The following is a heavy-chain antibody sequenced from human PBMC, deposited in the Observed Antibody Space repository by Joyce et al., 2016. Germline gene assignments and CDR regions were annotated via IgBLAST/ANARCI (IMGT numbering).Heavy chain of an antibody. Sequence: EVQLVESGGGLVQPGGSLRISCAASGFTFSSYSMNWVRQAPGKVLEWVSYISSSSSTIYYADSVKGRFTISRDNAKNSLYLQMNSLRAEDTAVYYCAKADYGDKIDAFDIWGQGTMVTVSS. V-gene: IGHV3-48*01. CDR3: AKADYGDKIDAFDI. J-gene: IGHJ3*02. CDR1: GFTFSSYS. D-gene: IGHD4-17*01. CDR2: ISSSSSTI.